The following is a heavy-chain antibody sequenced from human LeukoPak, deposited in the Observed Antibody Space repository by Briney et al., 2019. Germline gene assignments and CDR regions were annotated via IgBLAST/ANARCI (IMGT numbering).Heavy chain of an antibody. Sequence: GGSLRLSRAASGFTFSDYYMSWIRQAPGKGLEWVSYISSSGSTIYYADSVKGRFTISRDNAKNSLYLQMNSLRAEDTAVYYCARDRVYSGYDLFYYGMDVWGQGTTVTVSS. CDR3: ARDRVYSGYDLFYYGMDV. V-gene: IGHV3-11*01. J-gene: IGHJ6*02. CDR2: ISSSGSTI. D-gene: IGHD5-12*01. CDR1: GFTFSDYY.